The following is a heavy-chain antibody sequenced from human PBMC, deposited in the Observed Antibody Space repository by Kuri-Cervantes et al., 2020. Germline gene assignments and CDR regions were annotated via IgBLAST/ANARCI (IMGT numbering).Heavy chain of an antibody. CDR3: ARGTAGIYFDY. Sequence: SETLSLTCAVYGGSFSGYYWSWIRQPPGKGLEWIGEINHSGSTNYNPSLKSRVTISVDTSKNQFSLKLSSVTAADTAMYYCARGTAGIYFDYWGQGTPVTVSS. D-gene: IGHD2/OR15-2a*01. CDR1: GGSFSGYY. CDR2: INHSGST. J-gene: IGHJ4*02. V-gene: IGHV4-34*01.